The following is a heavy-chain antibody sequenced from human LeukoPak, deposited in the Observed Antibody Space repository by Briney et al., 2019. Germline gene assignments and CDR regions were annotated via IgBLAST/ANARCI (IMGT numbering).Heavy chain of an antibody. V-gene: IGHV4-59*12. Sequence: PSETLSLTCTVSGGSISSYYWSWIRQPPGKGLEWIGYSYYTGSTNYNPSFKSRLTMSVDTSKNQFSLKLSSVTAADTAVYYCARELPYCSSTSCPTPKWGQGTLVTVSS. J-gene: IGHJ4*02. CDR1: GGSISSYY. CDR3: ARELPYCSSTSCPTPK. CDR2: SYYTGST. D-gene: IGHD2-2*01.